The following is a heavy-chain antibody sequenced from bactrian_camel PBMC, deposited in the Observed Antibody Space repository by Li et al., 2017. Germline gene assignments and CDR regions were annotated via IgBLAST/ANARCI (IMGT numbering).Heavy chain of an antibody. CDR2: ITDGTI. CDR1: SASGPSASC. V-gene: IGHV3S68*01. Sequence: HVQLVESGGGSVQAGGSLRLSCVASSASGPSASCMAWFRQVPGEEREAVATITDGTIIYADAVKGRSTISRNNAKNILYLELNGLKTEDTGMYWCATYRSRGQGTQVTVS. D-gene: IGHD6*01. J-gene: IGHJ4*01.